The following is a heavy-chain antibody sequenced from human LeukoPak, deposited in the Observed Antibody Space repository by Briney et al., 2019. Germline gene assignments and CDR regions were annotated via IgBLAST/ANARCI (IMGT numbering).Heavy chain of an antibody. CDR3: ARMLRQGHDY. CDR2: INHSGST. J-gene: IGHJ4*02. Sequence: SETLSLTCAVYGGSFSGYYWSWIRQPPGKGLEWIGEINHSGSTNYNPSLKSRVAISVDTSKNQFSLKLSSVTAADTAVYYCARMLRQGHDYWGQGTLVTVSS. CDR1: GGSFSGYY. D-gene: IGHD2-8*01. V-gene: IGHV4-34*01.